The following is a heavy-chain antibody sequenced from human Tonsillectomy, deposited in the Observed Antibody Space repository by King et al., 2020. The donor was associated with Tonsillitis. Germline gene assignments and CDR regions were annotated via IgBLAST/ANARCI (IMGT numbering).Heavy chain of an antibody. CDR1: GGSISSSSYY. D-gene: IGHD2-2*01. Sequence: LQLQESGPGLVKPSETLSLTCTVSGGSISSSSYYWGWIRQPPGKGLEWIGSIYYSGSTYYNPSLKSRVTISVDTSKNQFSLKLSSVTAADTAVYYCARRRYCSSTSCYAGLGYPFDYWGQGTLVTVSS. V-gene: IGHV4-39*07. J-gene: IGHJ4*02. CDR3: ARRRYCSSTSCYAGLGYPFDY. CDR2: IYYSGST.